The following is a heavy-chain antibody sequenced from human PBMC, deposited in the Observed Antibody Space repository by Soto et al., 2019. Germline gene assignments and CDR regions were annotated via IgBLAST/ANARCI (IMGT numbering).Heavy chain of an antibody. D-gene: IGHD2-15*01. CDR3: VVAAQPYYFDY. Sequence: QVQLVQSGAEVKKPGASVKVSCKASGYTFTSYGISWVRQAPGQGLEWMGWISAYNGNTNYAQKLQGRVTMTTDTSTSTAYRELRSRRSDDTAVYYCVVAAQPYYFDYWGQGTLVTVSS. CDR2: ISAYNGNT. J-gene: IGHJ4*02. V-gene: IGHV1-18*01. CDR1: GYTFTSYG.